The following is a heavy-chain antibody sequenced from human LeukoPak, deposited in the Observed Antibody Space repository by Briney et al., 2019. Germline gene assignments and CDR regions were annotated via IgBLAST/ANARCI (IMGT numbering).Heavy chain of an antibody. CDR1: GYTFSHYW. D-gene: IGHD3/OR15-3a*01. Sequence: GESLKISCKAAGYTFSHYWIGWVRQMPGKGLEWMGIVHPDESDVRYSPSFQGHFSISADKSINTAYLQWTSLKASDTGMYYCAWPTRYDFGRGHYTDSWGQGTLVTVSS. CDR3: AWPTRYDFGRGHYTDS. CDR2: VHPDESDV. J-gene: IGHJ4*02. V-gene: IGHV5-51*01.